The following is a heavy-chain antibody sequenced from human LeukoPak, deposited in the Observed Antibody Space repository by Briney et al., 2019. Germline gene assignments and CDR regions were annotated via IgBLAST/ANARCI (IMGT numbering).Heavy chain of an antibody. CDR1: GGSFSSYY. D-gene: IGHD1-1*01. J-gene: IGHJ4*03. Sequence: SETLSLTCAVYGGSFSSYYWSWIRQSPGKGLEWIAEINHRGDTNYNPSVKSRVTISVDTSKNQFSLKVTSLTAADTTVYYCARGPTISETGYFDYWGQGTLVTVSS. V-gene: IGHV4-34*01. CDR3: ARGPTISETGYFDY. CDR2: INHRGDT.